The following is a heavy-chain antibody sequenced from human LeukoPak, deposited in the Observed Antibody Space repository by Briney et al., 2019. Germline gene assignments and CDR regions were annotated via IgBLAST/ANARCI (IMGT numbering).Heavy chain of an antibody. V-gene: IGHV4-4*07. CDR2: IYTRGAT. CDR1: GGSISSDY. J-gene: IGHJ6*03. D-gene: IGHD4-23*01. CDR3: ARHGRDRWSRSYYYYMDV. Sequence: SETLSLTCNVSGGSISSDYWSWIRQPAGKGLEWIGRIYTRGATIYNPSLKSRVTISVDTSKNQFSLKLSSVTSADTAVYYCARHGRDRWSRSYYYYMDVWGKGTTVTVSS.